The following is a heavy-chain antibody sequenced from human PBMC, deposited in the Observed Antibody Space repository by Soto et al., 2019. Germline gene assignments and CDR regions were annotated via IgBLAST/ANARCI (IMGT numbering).Heavy chain of an antibody. D-gene: IGHD1-26*01. CDR1: GYRFTTYW. V-gene: IGHV5-51*01. Sequence: GESLQISCQASGYRFTTYWIGCVRQMPGKGLEWMGIFYPGDSDSTYSPSFQGQVTISGDKSISAAYLQWSSLKASDTAIYYCARGGKGGSNFYGLDVWGKGTTVTVSS. CDR3: ARGGKGGSNFYGLDV. CDR2: FYPGDSDS. J-gene: IGHJ6*04.